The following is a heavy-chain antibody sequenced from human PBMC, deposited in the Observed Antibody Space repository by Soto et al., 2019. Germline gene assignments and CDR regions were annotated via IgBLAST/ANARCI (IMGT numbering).Heavy chain of an antibody. J-gene: IGHJ1*01. Sequence: QVQLVESGGGVVQPGRSLRLSCAASGFTFSSYAMHWVRQAPGKGLEWVAVISYDGSNKYYADSVKGRFTISRDNAKNTRNLHMNGLRAEETAVYYCARDLRAAACLGGGGYFQHWGQGTLVTVSS. D-gene: IGHD6-13*01. CDR2: ISYDGSNK. CDR1: GFTFSSYA. CDR3: ARDLRAAACLGGGGYFQH. V-gene: IGHV3-30-3*01.